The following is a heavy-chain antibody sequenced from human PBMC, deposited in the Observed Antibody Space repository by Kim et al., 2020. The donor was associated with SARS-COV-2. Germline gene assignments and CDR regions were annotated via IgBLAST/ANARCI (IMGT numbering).Heavy chain of an antibody. D-gene: IGHD3-9*01. CDR3: ARANYDILTASPMNWFDP. V-gene: IGHV4-59*01. CDR2: IYYSGST. Sequence: SETLSLTCTVSGDSLGSYYWNWIRQSPGKGLEWIGYIYYSGSTNYNPSLKSRVTISPDRSKHQFSLKLSSVTAADTALYYCARANYDILTASPMNWFDP. CDR1: GDSLGSYY. J-gene: IGHJ5*02.